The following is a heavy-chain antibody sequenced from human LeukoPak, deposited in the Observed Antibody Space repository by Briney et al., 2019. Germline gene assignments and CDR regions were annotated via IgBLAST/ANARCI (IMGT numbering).Heavy chain of an antibody. V-gene: IGHV1-18*01. CDR1: GYTFTSYG. D-gene: IGHD1-1*01. Sequence: ASVKVSCKASGYTFTSYGISWVRQAPGQGLEWMGWISAYNGSTNYAQKLQGRVTMTTDTSTSTAYMELRSLRSEDTAVYYCARRLRGYSGYWYFDLWGRGTLVTVSS. CDR2: ISAYNGST. CDR3: ARRLRGYSGYWYFDL. J-gene: IGHJ2*01.